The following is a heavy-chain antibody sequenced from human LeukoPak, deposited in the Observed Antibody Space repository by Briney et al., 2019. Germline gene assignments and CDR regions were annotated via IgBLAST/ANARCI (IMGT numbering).Heavy chain of an antibody. V-gene: IGHV3-7*01. Sequence: GGSLRLSCAASGFTFSSYWMSWVRQAPGKGLEWVANIKQDGSEKYYVDSVKGRFTSSRDNAKNSLYLQMNSLRAEDTAVYYCARSSYYYYYGMDVWGQGTTVTVSS. CDR2: IKQDGSEK. CDR1: GFTFSSYW. J-gene: IGHJ6*02. D-gene: IGHD6-6*01. CDR3: ARSSYYYYYGMDV.